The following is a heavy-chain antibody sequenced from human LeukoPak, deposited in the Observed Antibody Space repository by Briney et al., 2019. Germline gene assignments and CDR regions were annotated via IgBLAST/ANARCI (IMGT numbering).Heavy chain of an antibody. CDR3: ARGRGSIVLNWFDP. CDR1: GFTFSSYE. D-gene: IGHD2-8*02. CDR2: ISSSGSTI. V-gene: IGHV3-48*03. Sequence: GGSLRLSCAASGFTFSSYEMNWVRQAPGKGLEWVSYISSSGSTIYYADSVKGRFTISRDNSKNTLYLQMNSLRAEDTAVYYCARGRGSIVLNWFDPWGQGTLVTVSS. J-gene: IGHJ5*02.